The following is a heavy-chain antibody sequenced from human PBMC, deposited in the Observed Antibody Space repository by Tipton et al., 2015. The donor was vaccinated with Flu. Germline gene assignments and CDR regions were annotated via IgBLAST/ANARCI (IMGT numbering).Heavy chain of an antibody. V-gene: IGHV4-59*08. J-gene: IGHJ5*02. CDR3: ARRDFSNYVSEPKNWFDP. D-gene: IGHD4-11*01. CDR1: GGSISTYY. Sequence: TLSLTCTVSGGSISTYYWSWIRQPPGKALEWIGNSHHTGSTYRNPSLKSRVIISVDRSKNQFSLKLTSVTAADTAVYYCARRDFSNYVSEPKNWFDPWGQGTLVTVSS. CDR2: SHHTGST.